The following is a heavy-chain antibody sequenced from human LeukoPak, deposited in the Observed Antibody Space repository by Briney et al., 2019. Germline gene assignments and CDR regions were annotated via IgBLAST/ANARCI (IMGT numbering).Heavy chain of an antibody. CDR2: ISANNGNT. D-gene: IGHD2-15*01. CDR1: GYTFTNYD. CDR3: AREDCSGGSCYMGDY. J-gene: IGHJ4*02. V-gene: IGHV1-18*01. Sequence: ASVKVSCKAPGYTFTNYDISWVRQAPGQGLEWMGWISANNGNTNYAQKFQGRVIMTTDTSTSTAYMELGSLRSDDTAVYYCAREDCSGGSCYMGDYWGQGTLVTVSS.